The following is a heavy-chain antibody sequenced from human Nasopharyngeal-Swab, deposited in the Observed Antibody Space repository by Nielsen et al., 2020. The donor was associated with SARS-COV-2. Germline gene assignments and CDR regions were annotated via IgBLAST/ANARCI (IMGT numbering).Heavy chain of an antibody. D-gene: IGHD3-22*01. Sequence: GESLKISCAASGFTFSDYYMSWIRQAPGKGLEWVSYISSSGSTIYYADSVKGRFTISRDNAKNSLYLQMNSLRAEDTAVYYCARGGDYYDSSGYFHYFDYWGQGTLVTVSS. J-gene: IGHJ4*02. CDR2: ISSSGSTI. V-gene: IGHV3-11*04. CDR1: GFTFSDYY. CDR3: ARGGDYYDSSGYFHYFDY.